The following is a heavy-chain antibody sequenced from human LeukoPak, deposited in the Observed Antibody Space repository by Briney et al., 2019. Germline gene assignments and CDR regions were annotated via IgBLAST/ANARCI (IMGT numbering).Heavy chain of an antibody. Sequence: PSETLSLTCTVSGGXVNSGNFYWSWIRQPPGKGLEWLGYIFYSGSTSYNPSLKSRVTISVDTSKNQFSLKVRSVTAADTAVYYCARGPHYYDSSGYYSGADYWGQGTLVTVSS. CDR3: ARGPHYYDSSGYYSGADY. V-gene: IGHV4-61*01. J-gene: IGHJ4*02. CDR1: GGXVNSGNFY. CDR2: IFYSGST. D-gene: IGHD3-22*01.